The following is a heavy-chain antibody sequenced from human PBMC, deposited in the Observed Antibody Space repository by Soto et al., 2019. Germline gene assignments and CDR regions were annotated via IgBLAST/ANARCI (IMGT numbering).Heavy chain of an antibody. D-gene: IGHD6-13*01. CDR1: GFSFITYN. CDR2: ISNDGLNK. Sequence: QVQLVESGGGVVHPGRSLRLSCAASGFSFITYNMHWVRQAPGKGLEWVAFISNDGLNKYYADSVKGRFTISRDNSKNTLYLHMSSLTTEDTAVYYCVKDKGITAEKSYFDSWGQGTLVTVSS. V-gene: IGHV3-30*18. J-gene: IGHJ4*02. CDR3: VKDKGITAEKSYFDS.